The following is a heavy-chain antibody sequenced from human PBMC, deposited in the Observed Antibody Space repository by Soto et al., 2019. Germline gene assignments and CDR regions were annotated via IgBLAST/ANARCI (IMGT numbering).Heavy chain of an antibody. CDR3: ARVPTVVRGVNSAFDI. Sequence: SETLSLTCTVSGGSISSYYWSCIRQPPGKGLEWNGYIYYSGSTNYNPSLKSRVTISVDTSKNQFSLKLSSVTAADTAVYYCARVPTVVRGVNSAFDILGQGTMVTVSS. V-gene: IGHV4-59*01. CDR1: GGSISSYY. CDR2: IYYSGST. J-gene: IGHJ3*02. D-gene: IGHD3-10*01.